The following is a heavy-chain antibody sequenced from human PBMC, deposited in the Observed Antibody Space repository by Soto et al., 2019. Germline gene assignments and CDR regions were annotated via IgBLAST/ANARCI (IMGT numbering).Heavy chain of an antibody. J-gene: IGHJ5*02. Sequence: GGSLRLSSAASGFSFSRYGMHWVRQAPGKGLEWVAVISYDGSNEYYADSVKGRFTISRDNSKNTLYLQMNSLRAEDTAVYYCAKELTAATRSNWFDPWGQGTLVTVSS. D-gene: IGHD2-2*01. CDR3: AKELTAATRSNWFDP. CDR1: GFSFSRYG. CDR2: ISYDGSNE. V-gene: IGHV3-30*18.